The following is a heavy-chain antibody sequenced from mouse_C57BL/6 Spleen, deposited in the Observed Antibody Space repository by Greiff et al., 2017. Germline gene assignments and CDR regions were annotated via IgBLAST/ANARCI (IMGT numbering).Heavy chain of an antibody. CDR2: ISDGGSYT. Sequence: EVKLVESGGGLVKPGGSLKLSCAASGFTFSSYAMSWVRPTPEKRLEWVAPISDGGSYTYYPDTVKGRFTLSRDNAKNNRDLQMSHLKSDDTAMYYCAREHDGYYAMDYWGQGTSGTVSS. CDR1: GFTFSSYA. D-gene: IGHD2-12*01. V-gene: IGHV5-4*01. J-gene: IGHJ4*01. CDR3: AREHDGYYAMDY.